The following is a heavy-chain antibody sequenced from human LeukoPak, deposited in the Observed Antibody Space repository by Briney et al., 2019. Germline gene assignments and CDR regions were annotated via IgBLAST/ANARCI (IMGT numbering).Heavy chain of an antibody. J-gene: IGHJ4*02. CDR2: IYPGDSDT. CDR1: GYTFSSYW. D-gene: IGHD5-18*01. CDR3: ARLVDTAMVVDY. V-gene: IGHV5-51*01. Sequence: PGESLKISCKGSGYTFSSYWIGWVRQMPGKGLEWMGIIYPGDSDTRYSPSLQGQVTISADKSISTAYVQWSSLKASDTAMYYCARLVDTAMVVDYWGQGTLVSVSS.